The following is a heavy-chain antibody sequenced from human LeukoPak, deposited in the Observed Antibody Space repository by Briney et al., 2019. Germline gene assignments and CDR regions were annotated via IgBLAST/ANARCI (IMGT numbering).Heavy chain of an antibody. Sequence: PGGSLRLSCAASGFTFSSYAMNWVRQAPGKGLEWVSAISGSGGSTHYADSVKGRFTISRGNFKNTLYLQMNSLRAGDTAVYYCAKGDSFDYTGVDYWGQGTLVTVSS. D-gene: IGHD5-18*01. CDR1: GFTFSSYA. CDR3: AKGDSFDYTGVDY. CDR2: ISGSGGST. V-gene: IGHV3-23*01. J-gene: IGHJ4*02.